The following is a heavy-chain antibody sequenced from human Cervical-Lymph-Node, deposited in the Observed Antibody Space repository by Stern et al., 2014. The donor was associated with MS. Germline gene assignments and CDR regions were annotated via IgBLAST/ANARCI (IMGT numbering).Heavy chain of an antibody. Sequence: PLVQSGAEVKKPRSSVTDSCKASGGTFSNYATRWVRPAPGQGLERMAWIDPLFGKTNYAQDFRGRFRLNSHASASDGYMDLGSLRSEDTAVYYCASPLTATSVPFGYYGMDVWGQGTTVTVS. D-gene: IGHD4-17*01. CDR1: GGTFSNYA. CDR2: IDPLFGKT. CDR3: ASPLTATSVPFGYYGMDV. V-gene: IGHV1-69*01. J-gene: IGHJ6*02.